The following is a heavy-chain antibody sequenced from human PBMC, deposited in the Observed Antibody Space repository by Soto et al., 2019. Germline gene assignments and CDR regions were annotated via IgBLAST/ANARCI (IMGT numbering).Heavy chain of an antibody. Sequence: QVQLVESGGGVVQPGGSLRLSCAASGFTFSTYAMQWVRQAPGKGLEWVAVVSSEGGTQFYADSVKGRFTISRDNSKNSLFLQMNSLRDEDTAVYYCARLPKGSMVTSWGQGTLVTVSS. V-gene: IGHV3-30-3*01. CDR2: VSSEGGTQ. J-gene: IGHJ4*02. D-gene: IGHD2-21*02. CDR1: GFTFSTYA. CDR3: ARLPKGSMVTS.